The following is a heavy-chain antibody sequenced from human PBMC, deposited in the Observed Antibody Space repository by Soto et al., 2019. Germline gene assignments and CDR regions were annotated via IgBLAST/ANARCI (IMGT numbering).Heavy chain of an antibody. Sequence: SETLSLTCAVSGGSISSGGYSWSWIRQPLGKGLEWIGYMYHSGSTYYNPSLKSRVTISIDRSKNQFSLKLSSVTTAETAVYYCARVRDYWGQGIWVTVSS. CDR1: GGSISSGGYS. V-gene: IGHV4-30-2*01. CDR2: MYHSGST. CDR3: ARVRDY. J-gene: IGHJ4*02. D-gene: IGHD3-3*01.